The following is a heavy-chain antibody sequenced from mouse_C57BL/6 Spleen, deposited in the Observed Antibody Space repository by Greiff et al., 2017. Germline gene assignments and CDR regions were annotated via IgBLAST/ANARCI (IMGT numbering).Heavy chain of an antibody. CDR1: GFTFTDYY. D-gene: IGHD2-14*01. J-gene: IGHJ2*01. Sequence: EVQLVESGGGLVQPGGSLSLSCAASGFTFTDYYMSWVRQPPGKALEWLGFIRNKANGYTTEYSSSVKGRFTISRDNSQSILDLQMNALRAAASATYYFARWGNRYFDYWGQGTPLTVSS. CDR3: ARWGNRYFDY. CDR2: IRNKANGYTT. V-gene: IGHV7-3*01.